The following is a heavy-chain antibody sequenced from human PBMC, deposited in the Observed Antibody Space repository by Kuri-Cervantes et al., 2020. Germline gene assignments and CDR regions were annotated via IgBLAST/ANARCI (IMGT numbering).Heavy chain of an antibody. CDR2: IIPILGIA. Sequence: SVKVSCKASGGTFSSYTISWVRQAPGQGLEWMGRIIPILGIANYAQKFQGRVTITADKSTSTAYMELSSLRAEDTAVYYCAKDPEDYYDSSGYYTYFDYWGQGTLVTVSS. D-gene: IGHD3-22*01. V-gene: IGHV1-69*04. CDR1: GGTFSSYT. CDR3: AKDPEDYYDSSGYYTYFDY. J-gene: IGHJ4*02.